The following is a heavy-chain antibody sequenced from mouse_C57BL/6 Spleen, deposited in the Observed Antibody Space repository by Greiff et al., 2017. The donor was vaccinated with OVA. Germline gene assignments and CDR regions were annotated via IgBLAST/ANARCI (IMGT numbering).Heavy chain of an antibody. CDR2: INPSNGGT. D-gene: IGHD1-1*01. CDR1: GYTFTSYW. Sequence: QVQLQQPGTELVKPGASVKLSCKASGYTFTSYWMHWVKQRPGQGLEWIGNINPSNGGTNYNEKFKSKATLTVDKSSSTAYMQLSSLTSEDSAVYYCARTLITTVVAHWYLDVWGTGTTVTVSS. J-gene: IGHJ1*03. CDR3: ARTLITTVVAHWYLDV. V-gene: IGHV1-53*01.